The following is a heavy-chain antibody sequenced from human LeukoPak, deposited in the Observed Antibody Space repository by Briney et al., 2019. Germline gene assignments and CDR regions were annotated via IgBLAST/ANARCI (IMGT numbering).Heavy chain of an antibody. V-gene: IGHV1-69*05. D-gene: IGHD3-22*01. Sequence: ASVKVSCKASGGTFSSYAISWVRQAPGQGLEWMGGIIPIFGTANYAQKFQGRVTMTRDMSTSTVYMELSSLRSEDTAVYYCARAGYDSSGQVDYWGQGTLVTVSS. J-gene: IGHJ4*02. CDR2: IIPIFGTA. CDR3: ARAGYDSSGQVDY. CDR1: GGTFSSYA.